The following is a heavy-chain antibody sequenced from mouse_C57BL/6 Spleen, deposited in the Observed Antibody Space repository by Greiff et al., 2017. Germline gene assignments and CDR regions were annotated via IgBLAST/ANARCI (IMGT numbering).Heavy chain of an antibody. CDR2: INPGSGGT. Sequence: QVQLKESGAELVRPGTSVKVSCKASGYAFTNYLIEWVKQRPGQGLEWIGVINPGSGGTNYNEKFKGKATLTADKSSSTAYMQLSSLTSEDSAVYFCARGEDAMDYWGQGTSVTVSS. CDR3: ARGEDAMDY. J-gene: IGHJ4*01. CDR1: GYAFTNYL. V-gene: IGHV1-54*01.